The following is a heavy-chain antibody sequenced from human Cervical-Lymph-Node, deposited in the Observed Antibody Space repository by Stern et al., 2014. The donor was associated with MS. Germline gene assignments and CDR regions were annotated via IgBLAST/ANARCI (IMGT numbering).Heavy chain of an antibody. J-gene: IGHJ4*02. CDR1: EYTFTSYD. V-gene: IGHV1-8*01. Sequence: QMQLVQSGAEVKKPGASVKVSCKASEYTFTSYDINWVRQGTGQGLEWMGWMNPYSGNAVYAQKFQGRVTMTRDTSTSTAYLELTSLRSEDTAVFYCARGRELLSLDYWGQGTLVTVSS. D-gene: IGHD1-26*01. CDR3: ARGRELLSLDY. CDR2: MNPYSGNA.